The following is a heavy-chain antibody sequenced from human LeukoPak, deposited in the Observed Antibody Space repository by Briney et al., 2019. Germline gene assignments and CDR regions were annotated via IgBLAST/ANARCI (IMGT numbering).Heavy chain of an antibody. CDR2: MNPNSGNT. CDR3: ALPSGSFTGLDY. J-gene: IGHJ4*02. D-gene: IGHD1-26*01. V-gene: IGHV1-8*01. Sequence: GASVKVSCKASGYTFTSYDINWVRQATGQGLEWMGWMNPNSGNTGYAQKFQGRVTMTRNTSISTAYMELSSLRSEDTAVYYCALPSGSFTGLDYWGQGTLVTVSS. CDR1: GYTFTSYD.